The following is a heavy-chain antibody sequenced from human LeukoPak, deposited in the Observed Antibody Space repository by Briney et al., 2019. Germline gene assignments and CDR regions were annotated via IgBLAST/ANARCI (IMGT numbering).Heavy chain of an antibody. Sequence: ASVKVSCKASGGTFSSYAISWVRQAPGQGLEWMGWINTNTGNPTYAQGFTGRFVFSLDTSVSTAYLQISSLKAEDTAVYYCAKILTGYYRDAFDIWGQGTMVTVSS. CDR2: INTNTGNP. J-gene: IGHJ3*02. CDR1: GGTFSSYA. CDR3: AKILTGYYRDAFDI. V-gene: IGHV7-4-1*02. D-gene: IGHD3-9*01.